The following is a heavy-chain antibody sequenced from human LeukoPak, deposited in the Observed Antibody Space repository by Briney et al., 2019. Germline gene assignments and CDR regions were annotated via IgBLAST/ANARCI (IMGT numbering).Heavy chain of an antibody. J-gene: IGHJ4*02. D-gene: IGHD6-13*01. Sequence: GRSLRLSCAASGFTFSSYGMHWVRQAPGKGLEWVAVISYDGSNKYYADSVKGRFTISRDNSKNTLYLQMNSLRAEDTAVYYCAKAPIAAAGIYYFDYWGQGTLVTVSS. CDR3: AKAPIAAAGIYYFDY. CDR1: GFTFSSYG. V-gene: IGHV3-30*18. CDR2: ISYDGSNK.